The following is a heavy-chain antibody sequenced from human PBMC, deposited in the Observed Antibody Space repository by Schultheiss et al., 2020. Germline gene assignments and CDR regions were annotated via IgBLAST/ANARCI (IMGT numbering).Heavy chain of an antibody. CDR3: ARGLNSSSCPHHNWFDP. V-gene: IGHV4-30-2*01. J-gene: IGHJ5*02. CDR1: GGSISSGGYS. D-gene: IGHD6-13*01. CDR2: INHSGST. Sequence: SETLSLTCTVSGGSISSGGYSWSWIRQPPGKGLEWIGEINHSGSTYYNPSLKSRVTISVDTSKNQFSLKLSSVTAADTAVYYCARGLNSSSCPHHNWFDPWGQGTLVTVSS.